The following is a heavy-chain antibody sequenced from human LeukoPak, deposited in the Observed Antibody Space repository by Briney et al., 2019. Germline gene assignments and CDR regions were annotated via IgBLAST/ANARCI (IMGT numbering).Heavy chain of an antibody. V-gene: IGHV1-2*02. CDR1: GYTFTGYY. J-gene: IGHJ4*02. CDR3: ARGLHSSSEVY. Sequence: ASVKVSCKASGYTFTGYYMHWVRQAPGQGLEWMGWINPNSGGANYAQKFQGRVTMTRDTSVSTAYMELSRLRSDNTAVYYCARGLHSSSEVYWGQGTLVTVSS. CDR2: INPNSGGA. D-gene: IGHD6-13*01.